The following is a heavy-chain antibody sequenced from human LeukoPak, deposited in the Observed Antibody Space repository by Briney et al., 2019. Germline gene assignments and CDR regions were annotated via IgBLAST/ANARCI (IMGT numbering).Heavy chain of an antibody. CDR3: ARDRDVDTAML. V-gene: IGHV3-48*01. J-gene: IGHJ6*04. Sequence: GGSLRLSCAASGFTLSSYSMNWVRQAPGKGLEWVSYISSSSSTIYYADSVKGRFTISRDNAKNSLYLQMNSLRAEDTAVYYCARDRDVDTAMLWGKGTTVTVSS. CDR1: GFTLSSYS. CDR2: ISSSSSTI. D-gene: IGHD5-18*01.